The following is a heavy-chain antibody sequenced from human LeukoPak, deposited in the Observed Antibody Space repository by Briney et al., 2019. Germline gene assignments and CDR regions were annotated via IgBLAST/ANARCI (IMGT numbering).Heavy chain of an antibody. D-gene: IGHD3-22*01. CDR2: ISSSGTTI. Sequence: GGSLRLSCAASGFTFSSYEMNWDRQAPGKGLEWVSYISSSGTTIYYTDSVKGRFTTSRDNATNSLYLQMNCLRAGDMAVEYCANEDCRGYYWGAYWGQGNLVTVSS. CDR3: ANEDCRGYYWGAY. V-gene: IGHV3-48*03. CDR1: GFTFSSYE. J-gene: IGHJ4*02.